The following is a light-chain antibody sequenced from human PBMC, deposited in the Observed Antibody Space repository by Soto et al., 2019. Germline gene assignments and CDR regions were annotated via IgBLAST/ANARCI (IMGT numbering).Light chain of an antibody. CDR3: RQYGSSPSYT. CDR1: ESVSSSSY. CDR2: GAS. Sequence: EIVLTQSPGTLSLSPGERATLSCRASESVSSSSYVAWYQQKPGQAPRLLIYGASSRATGIPDRFSGSGSATDFTLTISRLEPEDFVVYYRRQYGSSPSYTFGQGTKLEIK. J-gene: IGKJ2*01. V-gene: IGKV3-20*01.